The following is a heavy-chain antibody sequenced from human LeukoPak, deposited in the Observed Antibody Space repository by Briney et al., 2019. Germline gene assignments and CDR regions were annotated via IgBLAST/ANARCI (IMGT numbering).Heavy chain of an antibody. CDR3: ARDQGGYGDYVAAGGNNWFDP. CDR2: IYYSGST. J-gene: IGHJ5*02. V-gene: IGHV4-31*03. CDR1: GGSISSGGYY. Sequence: PSETLSLTCTVSGGSISSGGYYWSWIRQHSGKGLEWIGYIYYSGSTYYNPSLKSRVTISVDTSKNQFSLKLSSVTAADTAVYYCARDQGGYGDYVAAGGNNWFDPWGQGTLVTVSS. D-gene: IGHD4-17*01.